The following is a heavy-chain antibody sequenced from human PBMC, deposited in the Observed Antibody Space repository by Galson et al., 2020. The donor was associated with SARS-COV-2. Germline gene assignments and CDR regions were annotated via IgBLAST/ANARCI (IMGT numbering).Heavy chain of an antibody. CDR1: GFSLSNARMG. V-gene: IGHV2-26*01. J-gene: IGHJ3*02. CDR3: ARISWFGGLPVLAFDI. CDR2: IFSNDEK. D-gene: IGHD3-10*01. Sequence: SGPTLVKPTETLTLTCTVSGFSLSNARMGVSWIRQPPGKALEWLAHIFSNDEKSYSTSLKSRLTISKDTSKSQVVLTMTNMDPVDTATYYCARISWFGGLPVLAFDIWGQGTMVTVSS.